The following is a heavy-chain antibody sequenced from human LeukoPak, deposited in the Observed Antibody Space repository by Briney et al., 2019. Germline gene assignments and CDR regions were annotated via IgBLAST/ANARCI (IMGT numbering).Heavy chain of an antibody. CDR1: GGSFSGYY. CDR3: AXXXXXXXXXXSGYPPIKYFDY. J-gene: IGHJ4*02. CDR2: INHSGST. Sequence: SETLSLTCAVYGGSFSGYYWSWIRQPPGKGLEWIGEINHSGSTNYNPSLKSRVTISVDTSKNQVSLKLSSVTAADTAVYYWAXXXXXXXXXXSGYPPIKYFDYWGQGTLVTVSS. V-gene: IGHV4-34*01. D-gene: IGHD3-3*01.